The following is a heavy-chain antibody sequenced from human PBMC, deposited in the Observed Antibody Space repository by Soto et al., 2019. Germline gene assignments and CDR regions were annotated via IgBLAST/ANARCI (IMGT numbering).Heavy chain of an antibody. CDR2: TRNKANSYTT. J-gene: IGHJ3*02. Sequence: PGGSLRLSCAASGFTFSDHYMDWVRQAPGKGLEWVGRTRNKANSYTTEYAASVKGRFTISRDDSKNSLYLQMNSLKTEDTAVYYCARVEYRSSSGPFDIWGQGTMVTVSS. CDR1: GFTFSDHY. D-gene: IGHD6-6*01. CDR3: ARVEYRSSSGPFDI. V-gene: IGHV3-72*01.